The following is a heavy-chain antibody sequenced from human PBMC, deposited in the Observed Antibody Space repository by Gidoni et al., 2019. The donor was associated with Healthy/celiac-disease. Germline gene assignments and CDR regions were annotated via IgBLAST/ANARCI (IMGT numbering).Heavy chain of an antibody. Sequence: QVQLQQWGAGLLKPSATLSLTCAVYGGSFSGYYWSWIRQPPGKGLEWIGEINHSGSTNYNPSLKSRVTISVDTSKNQFSLKLSSVTAADTAVYYCARSPKYSSSWYGRNWFDPWGQGTLVTVSS. CDR1: GGSFSGYY. CDR3: ARSPKYSSSWYGRNWFDP. J-gene: IGHJ5*02. CDR2: INHSGST. V-gene: IGHV4-34*01. D-gene: IGHD6-13*01.